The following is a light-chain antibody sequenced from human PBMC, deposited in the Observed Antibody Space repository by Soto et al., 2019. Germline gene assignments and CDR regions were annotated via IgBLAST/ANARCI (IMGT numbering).Light chain of an antibody. CDR1: SSNIGSNT. J-gene: IGLJ2*01. V-gene: IGLV1-44*01. CDR2: SND. Sequence: QSVLNQAPSASGTPGQRVTISCSGSSSNIGSNTVSWYQQVPGTAPKLLIYSNDQRPSGVPDRFSGSKSGTSASLAIGGLQSEDEADYYCAAWDGSLNGWVFGGGTKLTVL. CDR3: AAWDGSLNGWV.